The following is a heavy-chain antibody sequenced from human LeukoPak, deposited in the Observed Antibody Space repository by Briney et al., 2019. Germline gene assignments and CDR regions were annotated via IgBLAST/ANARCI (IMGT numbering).Heavy chain of an antibody. Sequence: GGSLRLSCAASGFTFSNAWMSWVRQAPGKGLEWVGRIKSKTGGGTTDYAAPVKGRFTISRDDSKNTLYLQMNSLKTEDTAVYYCTTLSSGWYSIDYWGQGTLVTVSS. CDR3: TTLSSGWYSIDY. CDR2: IKSKTGGGTT. D-gene: IGHD6-19*01. J-gene: IGHJ4*02. CDR1: GFTFSNAW. V-gene: IGHV3-15*01.